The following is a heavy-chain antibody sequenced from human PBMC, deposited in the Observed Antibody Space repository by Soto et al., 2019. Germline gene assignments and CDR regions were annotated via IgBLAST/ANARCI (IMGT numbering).Heavy chain of an antibody. V-gene: IGHV4-39*01. J-gene: IGHJ5*02. D-gene: IGHD4-17*01. CDR2: IYYSGST. CDR3: ARRGDYPIDP. Sequence: LSETLSLTCTVSGGSISSSSYYWGWIRQPPGKGLEWIGSIYYSGSTYYNPSLKSRVTISVDTSKNQFSLKLSSVTAADTAVYYCARRGDYPIDPWGQGTLVTVSS. CDR1: GGSISSSSYY.